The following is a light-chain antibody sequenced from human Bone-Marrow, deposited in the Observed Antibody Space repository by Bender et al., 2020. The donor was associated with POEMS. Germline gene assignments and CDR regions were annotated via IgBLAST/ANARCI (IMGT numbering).Light chain of an antibody. V-gene: IGLV2-8*01. Sequence: QSALTQPPSASGSPGQSITISCTGTSRDVGIYDYVSWYQRHPGKAPKLIISEVTARPSGVPSRFSGSKSGNTASLTISGLQAADEADYYCTSYTPSGTLYIFGTGTKVTVL. CDR3: TSYTPSGTLYI. J-gene: IGLJ1*01. CDR2: EVT. CDR1: SRDVGIYDY.